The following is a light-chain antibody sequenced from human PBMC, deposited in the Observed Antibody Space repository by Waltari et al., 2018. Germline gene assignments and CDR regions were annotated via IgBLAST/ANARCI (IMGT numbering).Light chain of an antibody. CDR3: QQYNTYSLT. Sequence: DVQMTQSPSTLSASVGDRVTITYRASQSISSWLAWYQQKPGKAPKFLIYKASNLESGVPSRFSGSGSGTEFTLTISSLQPDDFATYYCQQYNTYSLTFGGGTKVEIK. CDR1: QSISSW. J-gene: IGKJ4*01. V-gene: IGKV1-5*03. CDR2: KAS.